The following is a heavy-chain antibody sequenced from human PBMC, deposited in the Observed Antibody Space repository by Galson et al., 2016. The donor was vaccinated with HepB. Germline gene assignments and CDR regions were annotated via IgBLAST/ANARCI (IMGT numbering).Heavy chain of an antibody. J-gene: IGHJ4*02. CDR1: GFTFNRYA. D-gene: IGHD2-21*01. CDR2: IRNDGQVQ. Sequence: SLRLSCAASGFTFNRYAMHWVRQAPGKGLEWVAVIRNDGQVQYYADSIKGRFTISSDNSRNTLYLQMDGLRPEDTAIYYCAREISTHCELDYWGLGTLVTVSS. V-gene: IGHV3-30*04. CDR3: AREISTHCELDY.